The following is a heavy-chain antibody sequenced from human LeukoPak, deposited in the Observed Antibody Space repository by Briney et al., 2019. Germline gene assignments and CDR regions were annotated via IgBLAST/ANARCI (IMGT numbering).Heavy chain of an antibody. Sequence: GGSLRLSCSASGFTFSNYAMHWVRQAPGKGLEYVSAISSNGGSTYYADSVKGRFTISRDNSKNTLYLQMSRLRAEDPAVYYCVKYGSSWYFYFFDYWGQGTLVTVSS. D-gene: IGHD6-13*01. CDR1: GFTFSNYA. CDR3: VKYGSSWYFYFFDY. V-gene: IGHV3-64D*09. CDR2: ISSNGGST. J-gene: IGHJ4*02.